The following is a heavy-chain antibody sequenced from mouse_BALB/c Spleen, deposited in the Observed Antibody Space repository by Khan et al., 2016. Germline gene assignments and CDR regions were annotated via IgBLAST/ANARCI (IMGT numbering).Heavy chain of an antibody. J-gene: IGHJ4*01. CDR3: AREGTVPLMDY. V-gene: IGHV1S41*01. Sequence: DLVKPGASVKLSCKASGYTFTSHWINWIKQRPGQGLEWIGRIAPGSGSTYYNEMFKGKATLTVDTSSSTAYIHLSSLSSEDSAVYFCAREGTVPLMDYWGQGTSVTVSS. CDR1: GYTFTSHW. CDR2: IAPGSGST. D-gene: IGHD1-1*01.